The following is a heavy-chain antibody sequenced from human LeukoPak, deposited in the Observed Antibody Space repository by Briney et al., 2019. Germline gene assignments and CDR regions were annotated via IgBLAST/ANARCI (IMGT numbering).Heavy chain of an antibody. CDR1: GYTFTGYY. V-gene: IGHV1-18*04. CDR2: ISAYNGNT. J-gene: IGHJ6*02. Sequence: ASVKVSCKASGYTFTGYYMHWVRQAPGQGLEWMGWISAYNGNTNYAQKLQGRVTMTIDTSTSTAYMELRSLRSDDTAVYYCAREMEDIVTHNRYYYYGMDVWGQGTTVTVSS. CDR3: AREMEDIVTHNRYYYYGMDV. D-gene: IGHD5-12*01.